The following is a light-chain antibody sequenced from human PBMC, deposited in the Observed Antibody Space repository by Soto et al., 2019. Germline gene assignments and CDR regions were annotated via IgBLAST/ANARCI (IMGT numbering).Light chain of an antibody. V-gene: IGKV3-20*01. CDR2: AAS. Sequence: EIVLTQSPGTLSLSPGEGATLSCRASQSINSNVLAWYQHKVGQAPRLLIHAASIRATGIPDRFSGSGSGTYFALTISRLEPEDFAVYYCQQYGRSPMYSFGQGTKLEIK. CDR3: QQYGRSPMYS. J-gene: IGKJ2*03. CDR1: QSINSNV.